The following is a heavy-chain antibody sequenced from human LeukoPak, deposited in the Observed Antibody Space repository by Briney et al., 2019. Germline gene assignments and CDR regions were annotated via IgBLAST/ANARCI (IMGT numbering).Heavy chain of an antibody. J-gene: IGHJ4*02. CDR3: ASGFCSATSCHLDY. CDR2: LSSYGTNR. Sequence: AGGSLRLSCATSGFTFSSYGMNWVRQAPWKGLEWVAALSSYGTNRFYADAVKGRFTISRDNSKNTLYLQMNSLRGEDTALYYCASGFCSATSCHLDYWGQGTLVTVSS. CDR1: GFTFSSYG. D-gene: IGHD2-15*01. V-gene: IGHV3-30*03.